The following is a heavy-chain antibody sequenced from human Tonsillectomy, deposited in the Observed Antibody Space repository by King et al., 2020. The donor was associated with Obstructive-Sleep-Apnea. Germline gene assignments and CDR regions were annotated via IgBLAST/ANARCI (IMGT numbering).Heavy chain of an antibody. CDR2: IKSNIDGGTT. Sequence: DVQLVESGGGLVKPGGSLRLSCAASVFTFSDAYMSWVRQAPGKGLEWVGRIKSNIDGGTTDHAAPVKGRFTISRDDSKDTLYLQMNSLKTEDTAVYYCTTLSFRSKDYWGQGTLVTVSS. CDR3: TTLSFRSKDY. CDR1: VFTFSDAY. D-gene: IGHD3-3*02. J-gene: IGHJ4*02. V-gene: IGHV3-15*01.